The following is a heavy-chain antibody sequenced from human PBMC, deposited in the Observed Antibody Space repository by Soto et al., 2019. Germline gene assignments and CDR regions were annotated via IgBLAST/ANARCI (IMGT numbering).Heavy chain of an antibody. CDR1: GYTFTSYG. D-gene: IGHD2-15*01. J-gene: IGHJ6*02. CDR3: ARDAVVVVAATYYYYYGMDV. Sequence: ASVKVSCKASGYTFTSYGISWVRQAPGQGLEWMGWISAYNGNTNYAQKLQGRVTMTTDTSTSTAYMELRSLRSDDTAVYYCARDAVVVVAATYYYYYGMDVWGQGTTVT. CDR2: ISAYNGNT. V-gene: IGHV1-18*01.